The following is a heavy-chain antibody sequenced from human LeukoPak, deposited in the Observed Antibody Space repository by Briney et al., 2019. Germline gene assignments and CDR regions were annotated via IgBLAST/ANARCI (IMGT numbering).Heavy chain of an antibody. Sequence: SVKASCKASGFTFTSSAVQWVRQARGQRLEWIGWIVVGSGNTNYAQKFQERVTITRDMSTSTAYMELSSLRSEDTAVYYCAAVIGSGGDPGLFDYWGQGTLVTVSS. J-gene: IGHJ4*02. CDR2: IVVGSGNT. CDR3: AAVIGSGGDPGLFDY. CDR1: GFTFTSSA. V-gene: IGHV1-58*01. D-gene: IGHD2-15*01.